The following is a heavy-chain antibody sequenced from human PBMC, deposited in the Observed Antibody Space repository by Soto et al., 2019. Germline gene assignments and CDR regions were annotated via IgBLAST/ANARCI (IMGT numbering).Heavy chain of an antibody. J-gene: IGHJ4*02. CDR2: ISASSTYI. CDR3: ARWWLRDPWMY. D-gene: IGHD5-12*01. Sequence: EVQLVESGGGLVKPGGSLRLSCAASGFIFSSYTMNWVRQAPGKGMEWVSSISASSTYIYYADSLKGRFTISRDNAYNSLYLQMNSRRAEDTAVYYWARWWLRDPWMYWGQGTLVTVSS. V-gene: IGHV3-21*01. CDR1: GFIFSSYT.